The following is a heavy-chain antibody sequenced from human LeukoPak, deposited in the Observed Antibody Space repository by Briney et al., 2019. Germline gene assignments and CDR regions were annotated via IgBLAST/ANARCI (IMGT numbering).Heavy chain of an antibody. Sequence: GGSLRLSCAASGFTFSSYSMNWVRQAPGKGLEWVSHITASGTAMFYADSVKGRFTISRDNAKNSLYLQMNSLRDEDTAVYYCTSNFDFWGQGTLVTVSS. J-gene: IGHJ4*02. CDR1: GFTFSSYS. V-gene: IGHV3-48*02. CDR2: ITASGTAM. CDR3: TSNFDF.